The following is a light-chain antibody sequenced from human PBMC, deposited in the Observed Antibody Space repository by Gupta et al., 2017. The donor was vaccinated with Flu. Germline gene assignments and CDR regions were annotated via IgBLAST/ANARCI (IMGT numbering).Light chain of an antibody. V-gene: IGKV4-1*01. Sequence: DIVMTQSPDSLAVSLCERATFNCKSSQSLLYSSNNKNYLAWYQQKPGQPPKLLIYWASTRGSGVPDRFSDSGSGTDFTLTISSLQAEDVAVYYCQQYDSPPRTFGQGTKVEIK. J-gene: IGKJ1*01. CDR3: QQYDSPPRT. CDR2: WAS. CDR1: QSLLYSSNNKNY.